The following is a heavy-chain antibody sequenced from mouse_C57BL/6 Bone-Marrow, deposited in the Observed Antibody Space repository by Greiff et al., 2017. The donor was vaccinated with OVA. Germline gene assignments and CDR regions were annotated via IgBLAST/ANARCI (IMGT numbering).Heavy chain of an antibody. V-gene: IGHV1-22*01. D-gene: IGHD1-1*01. CDR2: INPNNGGT. CDR3: ARYYYGSSSPFAY. Sequence: VQLQQSGPELVKPGASVKMSCKASGYTFTDYNMHWVKQSHGKSLEWIGYINPNNGGTSYNQKFKGKATLTVNKSSSTAYMELRSLTSEDSAVYYCARYYYGSSSPFAYWGQGTLVTVSA. J-gene: IGHJ3*01. CDR1: GYTFTDYN.